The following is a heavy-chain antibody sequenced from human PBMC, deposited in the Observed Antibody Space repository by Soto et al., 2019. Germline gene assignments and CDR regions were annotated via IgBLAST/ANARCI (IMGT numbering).Heavy chain of an antibody. CDR1: GYTFTNFG. CDR2: ISAYNGNT. Sequence: QVQLVQSGAEVKKPGASVKVSCKASGYTFTNFGIIWVRQAPGQGLEWMGWISAYNGNTNYAQKFQGRVPMTTDTSPSTAYMEVRSLRFDDPAVYFCASGVTPIDYWGQGPLVTVSS. CDR3: ASGVTPIDY. J-gene: IGHJ4*02. V-gene: IGHV1-18*01. D-gene: IGHD4-4*01.